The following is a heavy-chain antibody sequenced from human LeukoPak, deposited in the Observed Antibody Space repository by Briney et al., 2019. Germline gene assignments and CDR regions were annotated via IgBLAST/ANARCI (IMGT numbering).Heavy chain of an antibody. Sequence: SETLSLTCTVSGGSISSFYWSWIRQPPGKGLEWIGYIYYSGSSNYNPSLKSRVIISVDTSKNQFSLNLSSVTAADTAVYYCARLGDSSGYYYSNWYFGVWGSGTLVTVSS. J-gene: IGHJ2*01. V-gene: IGHV4-59*08. CDR3: ARLGDSSGYYYSNWYFGV. D-gene: IGHD3-22*01. CDR1: GGSISSFY. CDR2: IYYSGSS.